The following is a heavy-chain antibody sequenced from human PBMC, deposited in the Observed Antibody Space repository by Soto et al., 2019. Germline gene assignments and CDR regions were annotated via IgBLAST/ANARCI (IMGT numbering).Heavy chain of an antibody. D-gene: IGHD5-12*01. CDR2: ISSSSSYI. CDR3: ARDPGAGGYDFGYFDL. V-gene: IGHV3-21*01. J-gene: IGHJ2*01. Sequence: EVQLVESGGGLVKPGGSLRLSCAASGFTFSSYSMNWVRQAPGKGLEWVSSISSSSSYIYYADSVKGRFTISRDNATNSLYLQMNSMRAEDTAVYYCARDPGAGGYDFGYFDLWGRGTLVTVSS. CDR1: GFTFSSYS.